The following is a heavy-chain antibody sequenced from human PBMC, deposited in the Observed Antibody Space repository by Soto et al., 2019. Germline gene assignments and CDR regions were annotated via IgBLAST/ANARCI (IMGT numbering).Heavy chain of an antibody. Sequence: GASVKVSCKASGYTFTGYYMHWVRQAPGQGLEWMGWISPDSGGTNYAQKFQGRVTMTRDTSISTAYMELSSLRSDDTAVYFCASDSGYCTSTSCYYFDSWGQGTLVTVSS. V-gene: IGHV1-2*02. CDR2: ISPDSGGT. D-gene: IGHD2-2*01. CDR1: GYTFTGYY. CDR3: ASDSGYCTSTSCYYFDS. J-gene: IGHJ4*02.